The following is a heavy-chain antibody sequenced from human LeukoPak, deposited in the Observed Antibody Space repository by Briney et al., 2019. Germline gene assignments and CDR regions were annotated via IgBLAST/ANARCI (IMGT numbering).Heavy chain of an antibody. CDR2: SIPIINIP. V-gene: IGHV1-69*04. D-gene: IGHD1-1*01. CDR1: RGTFHKSA. Sequence: SVTVSCMASRGTFHKSAINWVRQAPGQGLEWMGRSIPIINIPNYAQKLQGRVTIAADKSTSTAYMELSSLRSDDTAVYYCAREKMEVGYYGLDIWGQGTTVTVSS. CDR3: AREKMEVGYYGLDI. J-gene: IGHJ6*02.